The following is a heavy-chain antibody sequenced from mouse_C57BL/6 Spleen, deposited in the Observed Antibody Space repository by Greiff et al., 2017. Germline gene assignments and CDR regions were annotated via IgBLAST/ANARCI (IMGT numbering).Heavy chain of an antibody. CDR1: GFTFSSYT. D-gene: IGHD1-1*01. CDR3: ARQNYGSSYVAMDY. V-gene: IGHV5-9*01. Sequence: EVKLVESGGGLVKPGGSLKLSCAASGFTFSSYTMSWVRQTPEKRLEWVTTISGGGGNTYYPDSVKGRFTISRDNAKNTLYLQMSSLRSEDTALYYCARQNYGSSYVAMDYWGQGTSVTVSS. J-gene: IGHJ4*01. CDR2: ISGGGGNT.